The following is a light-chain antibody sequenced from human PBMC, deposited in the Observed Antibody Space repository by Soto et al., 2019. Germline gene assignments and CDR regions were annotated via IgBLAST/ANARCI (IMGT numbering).Light chain of an antibody. Sequence: DIQMTQSPSSLSASVGDRVTITCRASQSISSYLNWYQQKPGKAPKLLIYAASSLQSGVPSRFSGSGSGTDFTLTICSLQLEDFATYYCQQSYSTPRTFGQGTKVEIK. CDR3: QQSYSTPRT. CDR1: QSISSY. V-gene: IGKV1-39*01. J-gene: IGKJ1*01. CDR2: AAS.